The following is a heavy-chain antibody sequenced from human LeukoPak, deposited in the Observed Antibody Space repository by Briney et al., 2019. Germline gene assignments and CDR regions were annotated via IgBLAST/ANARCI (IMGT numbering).Heavy chain of an antibody. D-gene: IGHD2-2*03. CDR3: ARVHGYCSSTSCYNSAFDI. J-gene: IGHJ3*02. CDR2: IYGGGST. V-gene: IGHV3-53*01. Sequence: GGSLRLSCAATGLSVSSNFMSWVRQAPGKGLEWVSVIYGGGSTYYADSVKGRFTISRDNAKNSLYLQMNSLRAEDTALYHCARVHGYCSSTSCYNSAFDIWGQGTMVTVSS. CDR1: GLSVSSNF.